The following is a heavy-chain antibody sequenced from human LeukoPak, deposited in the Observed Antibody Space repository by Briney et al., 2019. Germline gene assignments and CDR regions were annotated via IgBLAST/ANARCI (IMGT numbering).Heavy chain of an antibody. D-gene: IGHD2-2*01. V-gene: IGHV3-7*03. CDR2: IRQDGSEK. J-gene: IGHJ3*02. CDR1: GFTLSSYR. CDR3: ARVQPQNWHFVVVPAAPYASNGFDI. Sequence: PGGSLRLSCAASGFTLSSYRMSWVRQAPGKGLEWVANIRQDGSEKYYVDSVKGRFTISRDNAKNSLYLQMNSLRAEDTAVYYCARVQPQNWHFVVVPAAPYASNGFDIWGQGTIVTVSS.